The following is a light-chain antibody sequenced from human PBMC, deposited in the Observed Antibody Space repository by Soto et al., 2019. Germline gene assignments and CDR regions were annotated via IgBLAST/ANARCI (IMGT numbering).Light chain of an antibody. CDR3: QQYNTYPWT. Sequence: DIQMTQSPSSLSASVRDRVTITCRASQSISSWLAWYQQKPGKAPNLLIFHASSLESGVPSRFSGSGSGTEFTLTISSLQPDDFATYYCQQYNTYPWTFGQGTKVDIK. V-gene: IGKV1-5*01. CDR2: HAS. J-gene: IGKJ1*01. CDR1: QSISSW.